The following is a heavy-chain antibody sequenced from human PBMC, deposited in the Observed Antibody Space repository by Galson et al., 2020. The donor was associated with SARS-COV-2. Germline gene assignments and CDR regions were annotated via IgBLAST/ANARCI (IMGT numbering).Heavy chain of an antibody. J-gene: IGHJ4*02. Sequence: SETLSLTCTVPGGSISSSIYYWGWIRQPPGKGLEWIGSIYSSGSTYYNPSLKSRVTISVDTSKNQFSLRLSSVTAADTAVYYCARVGALWHFDYWGQGTLVTVSS. CDR1: GGSISSSIYY. D-gene: IGHD1-26*01. V-gene: IGHV4-39*07. CDR2: IYSSGST. CDR3: ARVGALWHFDY.